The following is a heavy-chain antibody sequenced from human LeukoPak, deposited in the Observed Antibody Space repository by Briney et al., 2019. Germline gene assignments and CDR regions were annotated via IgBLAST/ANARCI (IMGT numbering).Heavy chain of an antibody. CDR3: ARGNPHTFGYSSGWYYRTTFDY. D-gene: IGHD6-19*01. J-gene: IGHJ4*02. Sequence: PSETLSLTCAVYGGSFSGYYWSWIRQPPGKGLEWIGEINHSGSTNYNPSLKSRVTISVDTSKNQFSLKLSSVTAADTAVYYCARGNPHTFGYSSGWYYRTTFDYWGQGTLVTVSS. CDR1: GGSFSGYY. CDR2: INHSGST. V-gene: IGHV4-34*01.